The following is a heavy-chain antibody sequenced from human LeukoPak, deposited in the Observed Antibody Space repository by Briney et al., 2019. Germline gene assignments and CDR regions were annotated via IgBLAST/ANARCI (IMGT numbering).Heavy chain of an antibody. V-gene: IGHV4-39*07. Sequence: PSETLSLTCTVSGGSISSSSYYWGWIRQPPGKGLEWIGSIYYSGSTYYNPSLKSRVTISVDTSKNQFSLKLSSVTAADTAVYYCARDRANGMDVWGQGTTVTVSS. CDR2: IYYSGST. J-gene: IGHJ6*02. CDR1: GGSISSSSYY. CDR3: ARDRANGMDV.